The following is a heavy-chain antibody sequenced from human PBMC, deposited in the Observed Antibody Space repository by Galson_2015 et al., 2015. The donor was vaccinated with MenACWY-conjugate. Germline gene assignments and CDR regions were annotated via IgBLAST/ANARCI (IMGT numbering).Heavy chain of an antibody. CDR3: ARAGSENCRTTNCLSLGAKFSYYYYMDV. D-gene: IGHD2-2*01. CDR1: GFTVNTNY. CDR2: IYSGGST. V-gene: IGHV3-53*01. Sequence: SLRLSCAASGFTVNTNYMTWVRQAPGKGLEWVSIIYSGGSTYYPDSVRGRFTISRDNSKSTLYLKMDSLRADDTAVYYCARAGSENCRTTNCLSLGAKFSYYYYMDVWGKGTTVTVSS. J-gene: IGHJ6*03.